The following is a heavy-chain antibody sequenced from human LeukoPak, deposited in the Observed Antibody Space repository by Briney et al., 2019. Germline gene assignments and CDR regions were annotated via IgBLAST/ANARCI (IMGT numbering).Heavy chain of an antibody. CDR3: ATREMTTVTTFDY. CDR1: GGSISSSSYY. CDR2: IYYSGST. J-gene: IGHJ4*02. V-gene: IGHV4-39*01. Sequence: SETLSLTCTVSGGSISSSSYYWGWIRQPPGKGLEWIGSIYYSGSTYYNPSLKSRVIISVDTSKNQFSLKLSSVTAADTAVYYCATREMTTVTTFDYWGQGTLVTVSS. D-gene: IGHD4-17*01.